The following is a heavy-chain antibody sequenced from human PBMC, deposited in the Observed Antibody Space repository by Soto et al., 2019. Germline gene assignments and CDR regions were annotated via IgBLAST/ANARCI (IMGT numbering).Heavy chain of an antibody. Sequence: ASVKVSFKASGYTFTSYAIHWVRQAPGERLEWMGWINADNGNTKYTQKFQGRVTITRDTPMSTAYKELSSLRSEDTAVHYCGASAGALGGSSLAYWGQGTLVTVYS. J-gene: IGHJ4*02. D-gene: IGHD6-13*01. CDR1: GYTFTSYA. CDR3: GASAGALGGSSLAY. CDR2: INADNGNT. V-gene: IGHV1-3*01.